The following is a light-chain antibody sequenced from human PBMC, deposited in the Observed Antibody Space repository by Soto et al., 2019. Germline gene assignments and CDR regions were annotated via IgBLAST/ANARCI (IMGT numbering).Light chain of an antibody. V-gene: IGLV1-44*01. CDR3: ATWDDSLNGLI. J-gene: IGLJ2*01. Sequence: SALTQPPSASGTPGQRVTISCSGGSSNIKTNGVSWYQQVPGAAPKLLIYSNNQRPSGAPDRFTGSKSGTSASLAIAGLQSEDEATYHCATWDDSLNGLIFGGGTKVTVL. CDR2: SNN. CDR1: SSNIKTNG.